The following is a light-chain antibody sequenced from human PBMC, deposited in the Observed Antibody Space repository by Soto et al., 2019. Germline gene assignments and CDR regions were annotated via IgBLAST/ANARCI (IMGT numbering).Light chain of an antibody. CDR3: QQYGSSEII. CDR2: DIS. V-gene: IGKV3-20*01. J-gene: IGKJ5*01. Sequence: EFVLTQSPGTLSLSPGERATLSCRASQSVSTSVGWYQQKPGQAPRLLIYDISSRATGIPDRFSGSVSGTDFTLTITRLEPEDFAVFYCQQYGSSEIIFGQGTRLEIK. CDR1: QSVSTS.